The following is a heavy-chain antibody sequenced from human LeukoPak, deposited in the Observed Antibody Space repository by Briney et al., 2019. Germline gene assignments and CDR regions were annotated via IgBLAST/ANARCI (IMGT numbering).Heavy chain of an antibody. V-gene: IGHV3-21*01. Sequence: PGGSLRLSCAASGFTFSSYTMNWVRQAPGKGLEWVSSISSGSRYIYYADSVKGRFTISRDNAKIYLQMYSLRADDTAVYYCARDDASLGTSFDYWGQGTLVTVSS. CDR1: GFTFSSYT. D-gene: IGHD7-27*01. CDR3: ARDDASLGTSFDY. CDR2: ISSGSRYI. J-gene: IGHJ4*02.